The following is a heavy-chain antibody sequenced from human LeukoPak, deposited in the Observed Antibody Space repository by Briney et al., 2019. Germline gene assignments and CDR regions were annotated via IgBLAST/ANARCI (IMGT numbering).Heavy chain of an antibody. D-gene: IGHD6-19*01. V-gene: IGHV3-21*01. Sequence: GGSLRLSCAASGFTFSSYSMNWVRQAPGKGLEWVSSISSSSSYIYYADSVKGRFTISRDNAKNSLYLQMNSLRAEDTAVYYCARRGSGWYLNFDYWGQGTLVTVSS. J-gene: IGHJ4*02. CDR1: GFTFSSYS. CDR2: ISSSSSYI. CDR3: ARRGSGWYLNFDY.